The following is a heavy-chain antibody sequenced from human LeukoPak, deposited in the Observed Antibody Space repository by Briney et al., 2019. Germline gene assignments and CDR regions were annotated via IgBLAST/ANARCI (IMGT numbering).Heavy chain of an antibody. CDR3: ARFPNIVVVTAIPD. CDR1: GFTFSSYG. D-gene: IGHD2-21*02. Sequence: PGGSLRLSCAASGFTFSSYGMHWVRQAPGKGLEWVSYISSSGSTIYYADSVKGRFTISRDNAKNSLYLQMNSLRAEDTAVYYCARFPNIVVVTAIPDWGQGTLVTVSS. CDR2: ISSSGSTI. V-gene: IGHV3-48*04. J-gene: IGHJ4*02.